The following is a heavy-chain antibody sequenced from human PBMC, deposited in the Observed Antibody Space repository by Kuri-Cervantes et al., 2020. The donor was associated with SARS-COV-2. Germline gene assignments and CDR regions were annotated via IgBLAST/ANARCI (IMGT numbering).Heavy chain of an antibody. Sequence: GGSLRLSCAASGFTFSSYEMNWVRQAPGKGLEWVSVIYSGGSSTYYADSVKGRFTISRDNSKNTLYLQMNSLRAEDTAVYYCAKGLHYYDSSGYTYDAFDIWGQGTMVTVSS. V-gene: IGHV3-23*03. J-gene: IGHJ3*02. D-gene: IGHD3-22*01. CDR3: AKGLHYYDSSGYTYDAFDI. CDR1: GFTFSSYE. CDR2: IYSGGSST.